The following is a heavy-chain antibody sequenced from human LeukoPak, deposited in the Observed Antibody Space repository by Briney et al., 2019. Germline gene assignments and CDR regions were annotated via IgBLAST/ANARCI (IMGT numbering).Heavy chain of an antibody. CDR2: IIPIFGTA. D-gene: IGHD6-6*01. CDR1: GGTFSSYA. CDR3: ARRKKIAARPPYYFDY. V-gene: IGHV1-69*01. Sequence: SVKVSCKASGGTFSSYAISWVRQAPGQGLEWMGGIIPIFGTANYAQKFQGRVTITADESTSTAYMELSSLRSEDTAVYYCARRKKIAARPPYYFDYWGQGTLVTVSS. J-gene: IGHJ4*02.